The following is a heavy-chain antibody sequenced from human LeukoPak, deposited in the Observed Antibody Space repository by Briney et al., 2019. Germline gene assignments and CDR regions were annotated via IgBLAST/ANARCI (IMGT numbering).Heavy chain of an antibody. CDR3: ARSPPDYYGSGSYAYWYFDL. V-gene: IGHV4-30-2*01. CDR2: IYHSGST. CDR1: GGSISSGGYS. J-gene: IGHJ2*01. D-gene: IGHD3-10*01. Sequence: SQTLSLTCAVSGGSISSGGYSWSWIRQPPGKGLEWIGYIYHSGSTYYNPSLKSRVTISVDRSKNQFSLKLSSVTAADTAVYYCARSPPDYYGSGSYAYWYFDLWGRGTLVTVSS.